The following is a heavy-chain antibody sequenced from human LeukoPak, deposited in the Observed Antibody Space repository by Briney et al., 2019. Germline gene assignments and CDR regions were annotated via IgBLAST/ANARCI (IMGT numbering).Heavy chain of an antibody. V-gene: IGHV1-46*01. Sequence: ASVKVSCKASGYTFTSYYMHWVRQAPGQGLEWMGIINPSGGSTSYAQKFQGRVTMTRDTSTSTVYMELSSLRSEDTAVYYCAVPLTYYYDSSGYSFDYWGQGTLVTVSS. CDR1: GYTFTSYY. CDR2: INPSGGST. CDR3: AVPLTYYYDSSGYSFDY. D-gene: IGHD3-22*01. J-gene: IGHJ4*02.